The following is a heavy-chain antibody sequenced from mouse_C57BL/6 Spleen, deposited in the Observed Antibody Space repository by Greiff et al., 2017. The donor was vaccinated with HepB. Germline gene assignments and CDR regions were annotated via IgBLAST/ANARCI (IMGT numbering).Heavy chain of an antibody. CDR2: ISSGSSTI. CDR1: GFTFSDYG. V-gene: IGHV5-17*01. CDR3: ARNYYYGSSYGLDY. D-gene: IGHD1-1*01. Sequence: VHVKQSGGGLVKPGGSLKLSCAASGFTFSDYGMHWVRQAPEKGLEWVAYISSGSSTIYYADTVKGRFTISRDNAKNTLFLQMTSLRSEDTAMYYCARNYYYGSSYGLDYWGQGTTLTVSS. J-gene: IGHJ2*01.